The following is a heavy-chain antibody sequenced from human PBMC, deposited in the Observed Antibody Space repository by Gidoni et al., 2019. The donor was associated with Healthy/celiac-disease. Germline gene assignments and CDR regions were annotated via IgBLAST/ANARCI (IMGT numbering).Heavy chain of an antibody. J-gene: IGHJ4*02. CDR2: TYYRSKWYN. CDR3: ARGRLTNFDY. D-gene: IGHD3-3*01. CDR1: VDSDSSNSAA. Sequence: QVQLQQPGPGLVKPSQTPPLTCATSVDSDSSNSAAWNWIRQSPSRGLEWLGRTYYRSKWYNDYAVSVKSRITINPDTSKNQFSLQLNSVTPEDTAVYYCARGRLTNFDYWGQGTLVTVSS. V-gene: IGHV6-1*01.